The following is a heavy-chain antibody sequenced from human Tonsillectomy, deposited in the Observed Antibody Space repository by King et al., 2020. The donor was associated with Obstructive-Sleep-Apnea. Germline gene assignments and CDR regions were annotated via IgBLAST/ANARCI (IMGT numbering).Heavy chain of an antibody. V-gene: IGHV3-21*01. D-gene: IGHD4-17*01. CDR3: ARDGLLMTTVTYFDY. CDR1: GFTFSSYS. CDR2: ISTGGGYI. Sequence: VQLVESGGGLVKPGGSLRLSCAASGFTFSSYSMNWVRQAPGEGLEWVSSISTGGGYIYCADSLKGRFTISRDNAKNSLYLQINSLRAEDTAVYNCARDGLLMTTVTYFDYWGQGTLVTVSS. J-gene: IGHJ4*02.